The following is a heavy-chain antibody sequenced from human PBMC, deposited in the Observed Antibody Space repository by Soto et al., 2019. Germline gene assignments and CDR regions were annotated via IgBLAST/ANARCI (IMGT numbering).Heavy chain of an antibody. CDR1: GGSISSGSYY. J-gene: IGHJ4*02. V-gene: IGHV4-39*02. Sequence: SETLSLTCTVSGGSISSGSYYWGWIRQPPGKGLEWIGNIYYRGTTYYNPSLKSRVTIPVDTSKNQFSLKLASVTAADTAVYYCARDYGDYQFDYWGQGTLVTVSS. CDR3: ARDYGDYQFDY. D-gene: IGHD4-17*01. CDR2: IYYRGTT.